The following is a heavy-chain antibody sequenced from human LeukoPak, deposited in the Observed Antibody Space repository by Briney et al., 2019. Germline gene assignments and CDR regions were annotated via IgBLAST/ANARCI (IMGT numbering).Heavy chain of an antibody. CDR3: AKDSISVGGWRVYYFDY. V-gene: IGHV3-23*01. Sequence: GGSLRLSCAASGFTFSSYAMSWVRQAPGKGLEWVSAISGSGGSTYYADSVKGRFTISRDNSKNTLYLQMNSLRAEDTAVYYCAKDSISVGGWRVYYFDYWGQGTLVTVSS. J-gene: IGHJ4*02. D-gene: IGHD6-19*01. CDR1: GFTFSSYA. CDR2: ISGSGGST.